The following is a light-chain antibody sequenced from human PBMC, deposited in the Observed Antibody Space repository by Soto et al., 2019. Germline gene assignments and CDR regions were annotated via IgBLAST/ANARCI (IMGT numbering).Light chain of an antibody. CDR1: SSDVGDYKY. Sequence: QSALPQPRSVSGSPGQSVTISCTGTSSDVGDYKYVSWYRQDPGKAPKIIIYDISERPSGVPDRFSGSKSGNTASLTISGLQAEDESDYYCCSYAGSYSDVFGTGTKLTVL. CDR3: CSYAGSYSDV. J-gene: IGLJ1*01. CDR2: DIS. V-gene: IGLV2-11*01.